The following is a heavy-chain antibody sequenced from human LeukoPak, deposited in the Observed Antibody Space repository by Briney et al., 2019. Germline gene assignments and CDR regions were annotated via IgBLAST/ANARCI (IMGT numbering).Heavy chain of an antibody. V-gene: IGHV3-73*01. D-gene: IGHD3-10*01. J-gene: IGHJ4*02. CDR2: IRSKANSYAT. Sequence: GGSLRLSCAASGFTFSGSAMHWVRQASGKGLEWVVRIRSKANSYATAYAASVKGRFTISRDDSKNTAYLQVNSLKTEDTAVYYCTSLIWFGELFPLDYWGQGTLVTVSS. CDR3: TSLIWFGELFPLDY. CDR1: GFTFSGSA.